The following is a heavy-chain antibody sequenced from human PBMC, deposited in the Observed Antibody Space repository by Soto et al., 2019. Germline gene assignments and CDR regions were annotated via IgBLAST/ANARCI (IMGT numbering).Heavy chain of an antibody. CDR3: TTHYGSGSFYYYYYYGMDV. D-gene: IGHD3-10*01. CDR2: IKSKTDGGTT. V-gene: IGHV3-15*07. Sequence: GGSLRLSCAASGFTFSNAWMNWVRQAPGKGLEWVGRIKSKTDGGTTDYAAPVKGRFTISRDDSKNTLYLQMNSLKTEDTAVYYCTTHYGSGSFYYYYYYGMDVWGQGTTVTVSS. J-gene: IGHJ6*02. CDR1: GFTFSNAW.